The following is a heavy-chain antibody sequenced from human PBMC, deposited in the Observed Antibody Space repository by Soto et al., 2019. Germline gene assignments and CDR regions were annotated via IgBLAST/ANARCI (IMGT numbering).Heavy chain of an antibody. D-gene: IGHD1-26*01. CDR1: GGSISSGGYY. Sequence: QVQLQESGPGLVKPSQTLSLTCTVSGGSISSGGYYWSWIRQHPGKVLEWIGYIYYSGSTYYNPSLKSRVTISVDTSKNQFSLKLSSVTAADTAVYYCARDRGRELANWFDPWGQGTLVTVSS. CDR3: ARDRGRELANWFDP. J-gene: IGHJ5*02. CDR2: IYYSGST. V-gene: IGHV4-31*03.